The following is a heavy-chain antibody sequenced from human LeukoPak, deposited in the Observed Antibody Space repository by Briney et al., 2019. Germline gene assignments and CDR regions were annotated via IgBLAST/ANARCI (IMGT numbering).Heavy chain of an antibody. CDR1: GYTFTSYG. Sequence: GASVKVSCKASGYTFTSYGISWVRQAPGQGREWMGWISAYNGNTNYAQKLQGRVTMTTDTSTSTAYMELKSLRSDDTAVYYCAREKGYYDSSGYYYDYWGQGTLVTVSS. CDR3: AREKGYYDSSGYYYDY. J-gene: IGHJ4*02. CDR2: ISAYNGNT. V-gene: IGHV1-18*01. D-gene: IGHD3-22*01.